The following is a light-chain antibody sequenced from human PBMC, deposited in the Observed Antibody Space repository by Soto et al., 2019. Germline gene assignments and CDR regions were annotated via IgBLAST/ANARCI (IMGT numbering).Light chain of an antibody. CDR1: RTDVDGHDY. V-gene: IGLV2-14*03. CDR3: GSYTASAPFYV. CDR2: DVH. J-gene: IGLJ1*01. Sequence: QSALTQPASVSGSPGQSITISCTGTRTDVDGHDYVSWYQQHPGRAPKLIIFDVHNRPSGVSSRFSGSKSGDTASLTISGLQAEDDGDYYCGSYTASAPFYVFGTGTKVTVL.